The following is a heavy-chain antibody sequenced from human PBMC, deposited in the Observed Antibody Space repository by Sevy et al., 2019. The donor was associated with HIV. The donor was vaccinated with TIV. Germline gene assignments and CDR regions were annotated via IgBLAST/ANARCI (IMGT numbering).Heavy chain of an antibody. V-gene: IGHV4-59*08. J-gene: IGHJ4*02. D-gene: IGHD1-26*01. CDR1: VGSITSLY. CDR3: AGENAWGRGYS. Sequence: SETLSLTCTVSVGSITSLYWNWIRQPPGKGLEWIAIIYYNGHINYNPSLKSRVTLSLDTSKNQFSLRLSSVTAADTAMYYCAGENAWGRGYSWGQGTLVTVSS. CDR2: IYYNGHI.